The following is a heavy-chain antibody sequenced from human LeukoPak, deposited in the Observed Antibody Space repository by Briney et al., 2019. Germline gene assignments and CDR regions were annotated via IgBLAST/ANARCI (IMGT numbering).Heavy chain of an antibody. D-gene: IGHD1-20*01. CDR3: ARYNWNDGPLDAFDI. V-gene: IGHV3-7*01. CDR1: GFTFSSYW. Sequence: HPGGSLRLSCAASGFTFSSYWMSWVRQAPGKGLEWVANIKQDGSEKYYVDSVKGRFTISRDNAKNSLYLQMNSLRAEDTAVYYCARYNWNDGPLDAFDIWGQGTMVTVSS. J-gene: IGHJ3*02. CDR2: IKQDGSEK.